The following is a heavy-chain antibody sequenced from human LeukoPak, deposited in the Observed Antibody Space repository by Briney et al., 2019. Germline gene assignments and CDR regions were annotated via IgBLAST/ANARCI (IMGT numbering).Heavy chain of an antibody. Sequence: GESLKISCKGSGYSFTNSWIGWVRQMPGKGLEWMGIIYPGDSDTRYSPSFQGQVTISADKSFSTAYLQWSRLKASDTAMYYCARGYYSSTSFFDYWGQGTLVTVSS. D-gene: IGHD2-2*01. V-gene: IGHV5-51*01. CDR1: GYSFTNSW. J-gene: IGHJ4*02. CDR3: ARGYYSSTSFFDY. CDR2: IYPGDSDT.